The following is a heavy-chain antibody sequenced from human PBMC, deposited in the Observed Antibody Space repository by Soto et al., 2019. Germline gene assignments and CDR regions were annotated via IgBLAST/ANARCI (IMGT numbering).Heavy chain of an antibody. V-gene: IGHV3-21*01. CDR2: ISSSSSYI. Sequence: EVQLVESGGGLVKPGGSLRLSCAASGFTFSSYSMNWVRQAPGKGLEWVSSISSSSSYIYYADSVKGRFTISRDNAKNSLYLQMNSLRAEDTAEYYCARDAPVEYYFDYWGQGTLVTVSS. CDR3: ARDAPVEYYFDY. J-gene: IGHJ4*02. CDR1: GFTFSSYS.